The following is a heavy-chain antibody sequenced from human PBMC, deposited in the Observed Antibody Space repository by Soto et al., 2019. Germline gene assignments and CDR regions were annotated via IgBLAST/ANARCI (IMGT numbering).Heavy chain of an antibody. CDR3: ARNLRGRLDN. J-gene: IGHJ1*01. D-gene: IGHD6-25*01. Sequence: ASKKFSCKAFGYTFTSYFIHWVRQVAGQRCEWMGWLNAGNGNTNYSLMFQRRVTSTRDTSASIAYMELSSLRSEDTAVFYCARNLRGRLDNCGQGSLVTVSS. CDR2: LNAGNGNT. CDR1: GYTFTSYF. V-gene: IGHV1-3*01.